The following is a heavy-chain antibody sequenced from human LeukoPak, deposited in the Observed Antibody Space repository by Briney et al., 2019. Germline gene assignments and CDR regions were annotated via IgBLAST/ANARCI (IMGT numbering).Heavy chain of an antibody. CDR2: IIPILGSA. CDR3: ARDVGTADYYYGMDV. Sequence: SVKVSCKASGGAFSDYAFSWVRQAPGQGLEWMGGIIPILGSANYAQKFQGRVTITADESTSTAYMELSSLISEDTAVYYCARDVGTADYYYGMDVWGQGTTVTVSS. D-gene: IGHD3-10*01. J-gene: IGHJ6*02. V-gene: IGHV1-69*13. CDR1: GGAFSDYA.